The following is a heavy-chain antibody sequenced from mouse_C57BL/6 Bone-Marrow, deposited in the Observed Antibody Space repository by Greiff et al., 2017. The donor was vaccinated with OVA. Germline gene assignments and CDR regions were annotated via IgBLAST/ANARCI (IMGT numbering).Heavy chain of an antibody. CDR2: IHPNSGST. CDR3: ARENYYCSSYWFAY. Sequence: QVQLQQSGAELVKPGASVKLSCKASGYTFTSYWMHWVKQRPGQGLEWIGMIHPNSGSTNYNEKFKSKATLTVDKSSSTAYMQLSSLTSEDSAVYYCARENYYCSSYWFAYWGQGTLVTVSA. D-gene: IGHD1-1*01. CDR1: GYTFTSYW. V-gene: IGHV1-64*01. J-gene: IGHJ3*01.